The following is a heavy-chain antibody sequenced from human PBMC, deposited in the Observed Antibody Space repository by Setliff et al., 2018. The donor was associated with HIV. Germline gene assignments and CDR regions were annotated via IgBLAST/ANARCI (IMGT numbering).Heavy chain of an antibody. V-gene: IGHV4-34*01. CDR1: GGSFRGYY. Sequence: SETLSLTCAVYGGSFRGYYWSWIRQPPGKGLEWIGEINHSGSTNYNPSLKSRVTISVDTSKNQFSLKLSSVTAADTAVYYCARVSSTYWYSIFRNYYYHMDVWGKGTTVTSP. CDR2: INHSGST. D-gene: IGHD2-8*02. J-gene: IGHJ6*03. CDR3: ARVSSTYWYSIFRNYYYHMDV.